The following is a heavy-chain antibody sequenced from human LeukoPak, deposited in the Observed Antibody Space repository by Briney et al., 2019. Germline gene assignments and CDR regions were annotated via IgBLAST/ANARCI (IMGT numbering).Heavy chain of an antibody. J-gene: IGHJ3*02. CDR2: INHSGST. Sequence: SETLSLTCAVYGGSFSGYYWSWIRQPPGKGLEWIGEINHSGSTNYNPSLKSRVTISVDTSKNQFSLKLSSVTAADTAVYYCARPFYPGDGAFDIWGQGTMVTVSS. CDR1: GGSFSGYY. CDR3: ARPFYPGDGAFDI. D-gene: IGHD2/OR15-2a*01. V-gene: IGHV4-34*01.